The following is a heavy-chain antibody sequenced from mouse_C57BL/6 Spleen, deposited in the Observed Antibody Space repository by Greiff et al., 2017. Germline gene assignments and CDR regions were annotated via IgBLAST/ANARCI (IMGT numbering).Heavy chain of an antibody. V-gene: IGHV5-17*01. CDR1: GFTFSDYG. J-gene: IGHJ3*01. D-gene: IGHD1-1*02. CDR2: ISSGSSTI. CDR3: ARQTDYGPFAY. Sequence: EVQRVESGGGLVKPGGSLKLSCAASGFTFSDYGMHWVRQAPEKGLEWVAYISSGSSTIYYADTVKGRFTISRDNAKNTLFLQMTSLRSEDTAMYYCARQTDYGPFAYWGQGTLVTVSA.